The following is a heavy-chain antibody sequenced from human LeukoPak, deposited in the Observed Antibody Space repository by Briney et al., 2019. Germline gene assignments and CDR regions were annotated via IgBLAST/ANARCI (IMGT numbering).Heavy chain of an antibody. V-gene: IGHV1-2*02. CDR1: GYTFTCYY. Sequence: ASVKVSCKASGYTFTCYYMHWVRQAPGQGLEWMGWINPNSGGTNYAQKFQGRVTMTRDTSISTAYMELSRLRSDDTAVYYCARSYSGSSWFDPWGQGTLVTVSS. CDR2: INPNSGGT. CDR3: ARSYSGSSWFDP. J-gene: IGHJ5*02. D-gene: IGHD3-10*01.